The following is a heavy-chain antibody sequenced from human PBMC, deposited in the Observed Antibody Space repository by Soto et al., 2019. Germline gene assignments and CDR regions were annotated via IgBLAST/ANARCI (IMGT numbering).Heavy chain of an antibody. V-gene: IGHV1-2*02. CDR2: INPNSGGT. D-gene: IGHD6-19*01. CDR3: VRVAGTEETPFDP. CDR1: GYTFTGYY. Sequence: QVQLVQSGAEVKKPGASVKVSCKASGYTFTGYYMHWVRQAPGQGLEWMGWINPNSGGTNYAQKFQGRVTMTRDTSISTAYMELSRLRSDDKAVHYCVRVAGTEETPFDPWGQGTLVTVSS. J-gene: IGHJ5*02.